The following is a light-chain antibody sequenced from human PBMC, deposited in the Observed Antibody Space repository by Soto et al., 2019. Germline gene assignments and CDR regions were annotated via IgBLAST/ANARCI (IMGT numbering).Light chain of an antibody. CDR1: QPISRY. CDR2: EAS. V-gene: IGKV1-39*01. J-gene: IGKJ1*01. Sequence: DIQMTQSPSSLSASVGDRVTIPSRASQPISRYLNWYQQKQGKAPKILIYEASTLQSGVPSRFSGSGSGTDFTLTISSLQPEDFETYSCQQSYSYSWTFGQGTKVDIK. CDR3: QQSYSYSWT.